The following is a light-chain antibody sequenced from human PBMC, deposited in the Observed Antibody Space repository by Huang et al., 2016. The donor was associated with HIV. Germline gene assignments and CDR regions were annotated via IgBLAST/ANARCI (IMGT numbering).Light chain of an antibody. Sequence: EIVLTQSPDFQSVAPKEKVTITCRASQSIGTSLHWYPQKPDQSPNLLSRYAAESMSGVPARFSGGGSGTVFTRTINSLEAEDAAAYFCLQSRSLPVTFGGGTKVEIK. CDR3: LQSRSLPVT. CDR2: YAA. J-gene: IGKJ4*01. CDR1: QSIGTS. V-gene: IGKV6D-21*02.